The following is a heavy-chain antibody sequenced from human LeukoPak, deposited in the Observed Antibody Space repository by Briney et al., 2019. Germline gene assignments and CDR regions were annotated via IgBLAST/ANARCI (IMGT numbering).Heavy chain of an antibody. V-gene: IGHV3-48*03. CDR1: GFTFSSYE. Sequence: PGGSLRLSCAASGFTFSSYEMNWVRQAPGKGLEWVSYISSSGSTIYYADSVKGRFTISRDNDKNSLYLQMNSLRAEDTAVYYCARDPALLWFGELLHYYYGMDVWGKGTTVTVSS. CDR2: ISSSGSTI. J-gene: IGHJ6*04. D-gene: IGHD3-10*01. CDR3: ARDPALLWFGELLHYYYGMDV.